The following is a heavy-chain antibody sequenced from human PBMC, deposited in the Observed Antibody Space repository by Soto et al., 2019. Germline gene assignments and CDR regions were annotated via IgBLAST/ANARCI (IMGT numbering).Heavy chain of an antibody. V-gene: IGHV3-33*01. J-gene: IGHJ6*02. CDR1: GFTFSSYG. Sequence: QVQLVESGGGVVQPGRSLRLSCAASGFTFSSYGMHWVRQAPGKGREWVAVIWYDGSNKYYADSVKGRFTISRDNSKNTLYLQMNSLRAEDTAVYYWARELYSSSRSFGMDVWGQGTTVTVSS. CDR2: IWYDGSNK. CDR3: ARELYSSSRSFGMDV. D-gene: IGHD6-13*01.